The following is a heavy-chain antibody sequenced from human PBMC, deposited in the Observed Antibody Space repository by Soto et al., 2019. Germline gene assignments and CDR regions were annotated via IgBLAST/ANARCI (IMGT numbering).Heavy chain of an antibody. CDR1: GFTVSSNY. D-gene: IGHD3-9*01. V-gene: IGHV3-66*01. CDR2: IYSDGST. J-gene: IGHJ4*02. CDR3: GREKELRYFDWSPPIDY. Sequence: GGSLRLSCAASGFTVSSNYMSWVRQAPGKGLEWVSFIYSDGSTYYADSVKGRFTISRDNSKNTLYLQMNSLRAEDTAVYYCGREKELRYFDWSPPIDYWGQGTLVTVSS.